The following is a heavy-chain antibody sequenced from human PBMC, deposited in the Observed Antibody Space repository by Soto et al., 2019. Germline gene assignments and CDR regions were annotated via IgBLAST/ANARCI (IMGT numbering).Heavy chain of an antibody. CDR2: IKQDVSEK. J-gene: IGHJ4*02. Sequence: SCVSQDTGKGVEWVANIKQDVSEKYYVDSVKGRFTISRDNAKNSLYLQMNSLRAEDTVFYYCARGYSCIPYLDYRGQGTLVTVSS. D-gene: IGHD6-13*01. CDR3: ARGYSCIPYLDY. V-gene: IGHV3-7*02.